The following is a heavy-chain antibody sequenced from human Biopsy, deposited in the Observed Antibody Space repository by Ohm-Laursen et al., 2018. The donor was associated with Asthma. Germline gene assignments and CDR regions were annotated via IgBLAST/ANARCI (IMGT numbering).Heavy chain of an antibody. D-gene: IGHD3-3*02. Sequence: GSLRLSCAASGFTSGDYWMSWVRQVPGKGLEWVANIKHDGTEKNHVDSLKGRFTISRDNAKNSLYLQMNSLRAEDTAVYYCARTFHFWSPYHAEHYQLWGQGTLVTVPS. CDR2: IKHDGTEK. V-gene: IGHV3-7*01. CDR1: GFTSGDYW. CDR3: ARTFHFWSPYHAEHYQL. J-gene: IGHJ1*01.